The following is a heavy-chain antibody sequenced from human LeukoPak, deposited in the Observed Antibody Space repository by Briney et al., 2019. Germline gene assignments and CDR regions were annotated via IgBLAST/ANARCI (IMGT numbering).Heavy chain of an antibody. J-gene: IGHJ4*02. CDR1: GFTFSSYE. D-gene: IGHD2-15*01. CDR3: TKASAARCIGVFCYPFDH. V-gene: IGHV3-23*01. Sequence: PGGSLRLSCAASGFTFSSYEMNWVRQAPGKGLEWVAATVGIGPDTYHADSVKGRFTISRDNSKNILYLQMNSLRVEDTAVYYCTKASAARCIGVFCYPFDHWGQGTLVTVSS. CDR2: TVGIGPDT.